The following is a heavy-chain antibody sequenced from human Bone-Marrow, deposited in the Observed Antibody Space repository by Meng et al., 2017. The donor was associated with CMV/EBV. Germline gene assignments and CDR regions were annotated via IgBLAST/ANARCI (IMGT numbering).Heavy chain of an antibody. D-gene: IGHD6-6*01. J-gene: IGHJ6*02. Sequence: GGSLRLSCAASGFTVSSSYMTWVRQAPGKGLEWVSVIYNDGMTSYADAVKGRFSISRDNSKNTLYLQMNSLRAEDTAVYYCARAGSSSLYYYYGMGVWGQGTTVNGAS. CDR1: GFTVSSSY. V-gene: IGHV3-53*01. CDR2: IYNDGMT. CDR3: ARAGSSSLYYYYGMGV.